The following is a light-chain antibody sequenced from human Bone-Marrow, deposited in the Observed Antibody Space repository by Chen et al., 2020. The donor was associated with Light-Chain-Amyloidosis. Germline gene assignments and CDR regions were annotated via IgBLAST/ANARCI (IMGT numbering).Light chain of an antibody. CDR2: DVS. CDR3: HKRNTWPFT. CDR1: QSVSSY. J-gene: IGKJ3*01. V-gene: IGKV3-11*01. Sequence: EVVLTQSAATLSWSPGGRATLSCRASQSVSSYLAWFQQKPGQAPSLLLYDVSNRATGIPARFSGRGSGTDLPLTSSSLHPEDFAVYYRHKRNTWPFTFGPGTTVNIK.